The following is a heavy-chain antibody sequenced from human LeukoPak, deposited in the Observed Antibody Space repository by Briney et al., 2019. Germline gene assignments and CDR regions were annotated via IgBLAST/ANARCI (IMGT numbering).Heavy chain of an antibody. CDR1: GGSISSDDYY. CDR2: FCYSGST. J-gene: IGHJ6*03. Sequence: PSQTLSLTCTVSGGSISSDDYYWSWIRQPPGKGLKWYGYFCYSGSTNYNPSLKSRVTISVDTSKKQFSLKLSSVTAADTAVYYCARTAAVGRGGDYDYYMDVWGKGTTVTVSS. CDR3: ARTAAVGRGGDYDYYMDV. D-gene: IGHD6-13*01. V-gene: IGHV4-30-4*01.